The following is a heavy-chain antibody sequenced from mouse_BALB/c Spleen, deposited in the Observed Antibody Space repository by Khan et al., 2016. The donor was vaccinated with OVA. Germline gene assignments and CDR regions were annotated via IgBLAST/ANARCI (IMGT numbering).Heavy chain of an antibody. CDR2: IWGGGST. V-gene: IGHV2-6-5*01. Sequence: VELVESGPGLVAPSQNLSITCTVSGFSLSDYSVSWIRQTPGKGLEWLGVIWGGGSTYYNSALRSRLSISKDNSKSQVFLKMTSLQSDDSAMFYCAKGVWAHYYTLDYWGQGTSVTVSS. CDR1: GFSLSDYS. J-gene: IGHJ4*01. CDR3: AKGVWAHYYTLDY.